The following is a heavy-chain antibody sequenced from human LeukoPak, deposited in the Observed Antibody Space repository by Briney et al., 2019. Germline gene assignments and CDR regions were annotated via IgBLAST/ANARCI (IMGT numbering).Heavy chain of an antibody. J-gene: IGHJ4*02. Sequence: GASVKVSCKASGYTFTCYYMHWVRQAPGQGLEWMGWINPNSGGTNYAQKFQGRVTMTRDTSISTAYMELSSLRSDDTAVYYCARVPNSSSWPYYCDYWGQGTLVTVSS. V-gene: IGHV1-2*02. CDR2: INPNSGGT. D-gene: IGHD6-13*01. CDR1: GYTFTCYY. CDR3: ARVPNSSSWPYYCDY.